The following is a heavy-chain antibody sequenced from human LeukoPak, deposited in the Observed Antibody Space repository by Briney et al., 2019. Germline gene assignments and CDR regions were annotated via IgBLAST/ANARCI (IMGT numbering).Heavy chain of an antibody. CDR3: ARVQQLVRGLGFDI. CDR2: IRYDGSNK. Sequence: HAGGSLRLSCAASGFTFSSYGMHWVRQAPGKGLEWVAFIRYDGSNKYYADSVKGRFTISRDNSKNTLYLQMGSLRAEDMAVYYCARVQQLVRGLGFDIWGQGTMVTVSS. J-gene: IGHJ3*02. D-gene: IGHD6-13*01. CDR1: GFTFSSYG. V-gene: IGHV3-30*02.